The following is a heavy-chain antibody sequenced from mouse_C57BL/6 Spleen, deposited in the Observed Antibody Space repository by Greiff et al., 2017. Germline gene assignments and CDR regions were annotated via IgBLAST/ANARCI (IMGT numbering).Heavy chain of an antibody. J-gene: IGHJ4*01. V-gene: IGHV1-26*01. CDR1: GYTFTDYY. Sequence: VQLQQSGPELVKPGASVKISCKASGYTFTDYYMNWVKQSHGKSLEWIGDINPNNGGTSYNQKFKGKATLTVDKSSSTAYMELRSLTSEDSAVYYCARGGGDYYGSSFAMDYWGQGTSVTVSS. D-gene: IGHD1-1*01. CDR3: ARGGGDYYGSSFAMDY. CDR2: INPNNGGT.